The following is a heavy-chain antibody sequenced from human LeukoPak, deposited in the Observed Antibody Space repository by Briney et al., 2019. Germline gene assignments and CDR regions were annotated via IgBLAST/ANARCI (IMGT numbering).Heavy chain of an antibody. J-gene: IGHJ4*02. CDR2: IIPIFGTA. CDR1: GGTFSSYA. Sequence: SVKVSCKASGGTFSSYAISWVRQAPGQGLEWMGGIIPIFGTANYAQKFQGRVTITADESTSTAYMELSSLRSEDTAVYYCASHSSGYYLDFDYWGQGTLVTVSS. V-gene: IGHV1-69*13. D-gene: IGHD3-22*01. CDR3: ASHSSGYYLDFDY.